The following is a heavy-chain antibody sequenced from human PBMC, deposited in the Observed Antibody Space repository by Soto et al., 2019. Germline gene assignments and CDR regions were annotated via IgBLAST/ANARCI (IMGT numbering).Heavy chain of an antibody. Sequence: SETLSLTCAVYGKSFSGYYWSWIRQPPGKGLEWIGEINHSGSTNYNPSLKTRVTISVDTSKNQFSLKLNSVTAADTAVYYCARGTSTSWYFDYWGQGTLVTVSS. D-gene: IGHD6-13*01. CDR2: INHSGST. CDR3: ARGTSTSWYFDY. J-gene: IGHJ4*02. V-gene: IGHV4-34*01. CDR1: GKSFSGYY.